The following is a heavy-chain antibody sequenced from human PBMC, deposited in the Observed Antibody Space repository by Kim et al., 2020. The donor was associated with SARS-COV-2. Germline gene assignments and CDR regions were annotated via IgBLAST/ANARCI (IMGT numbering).Heavy chain of an antibody. CDR2: IYYSGST. Sequence: SETLSLTCTVSGGSISSYYWSWIRQPPGKGLEWIGYIYYSGSTNYNPSLKSRVTISVDTSKNQFSLKLSSVTAADTAVYYCARVAAAAGMERFDPWGQGTLVTVSS. CDR3: ARVAAAAGMERFDP. V-gene: IGHV4-59*01. CDR1: GGSISSYY. J-gene: IGHJ5*02. D-gene: IGHD6-13*01.